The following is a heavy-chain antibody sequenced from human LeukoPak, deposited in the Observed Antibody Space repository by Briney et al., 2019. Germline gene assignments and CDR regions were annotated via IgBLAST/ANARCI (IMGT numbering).Heavy chain of an antibody. Sequence: SDTLSLTCAVYGGSFSGYNWSWVRQPPGKGLEWIGEINHSGSTNYNPSLKSRVTISVDTSKNQFSLKLSSVTAADTAVYYCAASASLYGDYEYWGQGNLVTVSS. V-gene: IGHV4-34*01. D-gene: IGHD4-17*01. CDR3: AASASLYGDYEY. CDR2: INHSGST. CDR1: GGSFSGYN. J-gene: IGHJ4*02.